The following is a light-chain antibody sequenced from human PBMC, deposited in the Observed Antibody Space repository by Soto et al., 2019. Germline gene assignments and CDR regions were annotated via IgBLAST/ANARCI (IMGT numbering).Light chain of an antibody. J-gene: IGKJ1*01. CDR1: QSVSSSY. Sequence: EIVLTQSPGTLSLSPGERATLSCRASQSVSSSYLAWYQQKPGQAPRLLIYGASSRATGIPDRFSGSGSGTDFTLTISRLEPEDFAVYYCQQYDNSPVTFGQGTNVEIK. CDR2: GAS. CDR3: QQYDNSPVT. V-gene: IGKV3-20*01.